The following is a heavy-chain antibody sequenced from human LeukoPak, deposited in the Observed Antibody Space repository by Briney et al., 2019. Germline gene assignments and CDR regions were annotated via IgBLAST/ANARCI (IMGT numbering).Heavy chain of an antibody. D-gene: IGHD3-10*01. Sequence: GGCLRLSCAASGFTFDDYAMHWVRQAPGKGLEWVSGISWNSGSIGYADSVKGQFTISRDNAKNSLYLQMNSLRAEDTALYYCAKDSRPYYYGSGSYYGAEYFQHWGQGTLVTVSS. CDR3: AKDSRPYYYGSGSYYGAEYFQH. CDR1: GFTFDDYA. CDR2: ISWNSGSI. J-gene: IGHJ1*01. V-gene: IGHV3-9*01.